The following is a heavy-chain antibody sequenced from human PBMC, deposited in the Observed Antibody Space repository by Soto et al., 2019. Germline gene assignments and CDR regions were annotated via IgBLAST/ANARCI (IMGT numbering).Heavy chain of an antibody. J-gene: IGHJ6*02. CDR2: ISGSGGST. Sequence: EVQLLESGGGLAQPGGSLRLSCVASVFSFSSYAMSWVRQAPEKGLEWVSVISGSGGSTSYADSVKGRFTISRDNFKNTLYLQMNSLRAEDTAVYFCAKGIVEAIENYYYDMDVWGQGTTVTVSS. V-gene: IGHV3-23*01. D-gene: IGHD1-26*01. CDR1: VFSFSSYA. CDR3: AKGIVEAIENYYYDMDV.